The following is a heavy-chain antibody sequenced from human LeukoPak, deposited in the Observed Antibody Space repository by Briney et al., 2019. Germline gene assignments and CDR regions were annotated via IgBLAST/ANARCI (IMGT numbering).Heavy chain of an antibody. V-gene: IGHV1-69*13. D-gene: IGHD3-3*01. CDR3: ARDPHRDFGVVIMGGDYYMDV. Sequence: SVKVSCKASGGTFSSYAISWVRQAPGQGLEWMGGIIPIFGTANYAQKFQGRVTITADESTSTAYMELSSLRSEDTAVYYCARDPHRDFGVVIMGGDYYMDVWGKGATVTVSS. CDR1: GGTFSSYA. J-gene: IGHJ6*03. CDR2: IIPIFGTA.